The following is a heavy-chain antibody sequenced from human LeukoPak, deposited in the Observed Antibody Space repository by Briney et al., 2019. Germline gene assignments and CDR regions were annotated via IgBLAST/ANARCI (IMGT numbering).Heavy chain of an antibody. CDR3: AKRVLCQS. CDR2: ISGRGGSA. CDR1: GFTFSDNA. Sequence: PGGSLRLSCAASGFTFSDNAMIWVRQAPGKGLEWVSTISGRGGSAFYADSVKGRFTVSRDNSKNTLFLQMNSLRAEDTAIYYCAKRVLCQSWGQGTLVTVSS. D-gene: IGHD2-8*01. J-gene: IGHJ5*02. V-gene: IGHV3-23*01.